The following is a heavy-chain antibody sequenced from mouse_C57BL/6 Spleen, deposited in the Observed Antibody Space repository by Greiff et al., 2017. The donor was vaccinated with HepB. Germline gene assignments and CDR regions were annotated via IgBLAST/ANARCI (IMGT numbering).Heavy chain of an antibody. CDR3: AKRRYYYGSSHWYFDV. Sequence: VQLQQSGPELVKPGASVKISCKASGYSFTGYYMNWVKQSPEKSLEWIGEINPSTGGTTYNQKFKAKATLTVDKSSSTAYMQLKSLTSEDSAVYYCAKRRYYYGSSHWYFDVWGTGTTVTVSS. CDR2: INPSTGGT. J-gene: IGHJ1*03. V-gene: IGHV1-42*01. D-gene: IGHD1-1*01. CDR1: GYSFTGYY.